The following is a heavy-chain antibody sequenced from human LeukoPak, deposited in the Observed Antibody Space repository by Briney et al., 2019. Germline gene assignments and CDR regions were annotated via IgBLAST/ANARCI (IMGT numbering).Heavy chain of an antibody. J-gene: IGHJ6*04. V-gene: IGHV1-69*13. CDR3: ARDHGDILTGIYYYYGMDV. CDR2: IIPLFGTA. D-gene: IGHD3-9*01. CDR1: RGTFSSYS. Sequence: GAAVKVSCQGSRGTFSSYSIRLGRQAPGQRVGGVGEIIPLFGTANYAQKFQGRVTITADESTSTAYMELSSLRSEDTAVYYCARDHGDILTGIYYYYGMDVWGKGTTVTVSS.